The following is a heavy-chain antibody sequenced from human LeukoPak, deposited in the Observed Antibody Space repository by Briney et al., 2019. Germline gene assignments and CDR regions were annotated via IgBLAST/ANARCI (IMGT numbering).Heavy chain of an antibody. D-gene: IGHD2-8*01. Sequence: GGSLRLSCAASGFTFSSYSMNWIRQAPGKGLEWVSSISSSSSYIYYADSVKGRFTISRDNAKNSLFLQVNSLRVEDTAVYYCARDQWVSDYRGQGTLVTVSS. J-gene: IGHJ4*02. CDR1: GFTFSSYS. V-gene: IGHV3-21*01. CDR2: ISSSSSYI. CDR3: ARDQWVSDY.